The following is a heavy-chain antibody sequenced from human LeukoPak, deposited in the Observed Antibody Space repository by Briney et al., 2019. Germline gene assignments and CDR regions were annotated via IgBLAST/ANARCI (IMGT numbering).Heavy chain of an antibody. Sequence: SETLSLTCTVSAGSISSYYWSWIRQPAGKGLEWIGRIYTSGRTNYNPSLKSRVTMSVDTSKNQFSLKLSSVTAADTAVYYCASGSYDFWSGYYIFDYWGQGTLVTVSS. CDR2: IYTSGRT. J-gene: IGHJ4*02. CDR1: AGSISSYY. V-gene: IGHV4-4*07. CDR3: ASGSYDFWSGYYIFDY. D-gene: IGHD3-3*01.